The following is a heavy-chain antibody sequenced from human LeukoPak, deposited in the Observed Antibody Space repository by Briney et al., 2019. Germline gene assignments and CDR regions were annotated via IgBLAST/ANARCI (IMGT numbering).Heavy chain of an antibody. CDR2: ISYDGSNK. D-gene: IGHD3-22*01. J-gene: IGHJ4*02. CDR3: ARDRSPYVVTPPDY. CDR1: GFTFSSYG. Sequence: GGSLRLSCAASGFTFSSYGMNWVRQAPGKGLEWVAVISYDGSNKYYADSVKGRFTISRDNSKNTLYLQMNSLRAEDTAVYYCARDRSPYVVTPPDYWGQGTLVTVSS. V-gene: IGHV3-30*03.